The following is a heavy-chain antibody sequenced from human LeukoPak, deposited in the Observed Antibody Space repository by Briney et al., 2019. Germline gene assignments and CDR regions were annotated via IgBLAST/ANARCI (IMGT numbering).Heavy chain of an antibody. CDR1: GFIFDNYA. CDR2: ITWNSGII. V-gene: IGHV3-9*01. J-gene: IGHJ4*02. D-gene: IGHD6-19*01. CDR3: AKGYSSGWSYFDD. Sequence: PGGSLRLSCATSGFIFDNYAMHWVRQVPGKGLEWVSGITWNSGIIDYADSVKGRFTISRNNANNSLSLHMKSLGAEDTAVYYCAKGYSSGWSYFDDWGQGILVTVSS.